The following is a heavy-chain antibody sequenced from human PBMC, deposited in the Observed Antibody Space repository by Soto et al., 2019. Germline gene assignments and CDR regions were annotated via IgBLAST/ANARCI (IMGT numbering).Heavy chain of an antibody. CDR3: TTDFPFMITFGEVHHT. Sequence: PGGPLRLSSAAFGFTFSNAWMRWVRQAPGKGLRGVGRIKSKTDGGTTDYAAPVKGRFTSSKYDSKNTLYLQMNSLKTEDTAVYYCTTDFPFMITFGEVHHTWGQGTLVTVSS. CDR1: GFTFSNAW. D-gene: IGHD3-16*01. J-gene: IGHJ5*02. CDR2: IKSKTDGGTT. V-gene: IGHV3-15*01.